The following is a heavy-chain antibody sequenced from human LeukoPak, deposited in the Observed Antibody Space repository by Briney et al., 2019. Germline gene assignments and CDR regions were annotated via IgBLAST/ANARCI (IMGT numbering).Heavy chain of an antibody. CDR2: IYHSGST. CDR3: ARGGGYASPIGY. J-gene: IGHJ4*02. CDR1: GGSISTYD. D-gene: IGHD5-12*01. Sequence: SETLSLTCTLSGGSISTYDLSWIRQPPGKGLEWIGDIYHSGSTNYNPSLKSRVTISVDTSKNQFCLKQSSVTAADTAVYYCARGGGYASPIGYWGQGALVTVSS. V-gene: IGHV4-59*01.